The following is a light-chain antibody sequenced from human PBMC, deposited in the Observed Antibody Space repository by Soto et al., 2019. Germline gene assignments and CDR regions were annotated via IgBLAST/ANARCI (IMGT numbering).Light chain of an antibody. CDR1: QSVSSN. J-gene: IGKJ4*01. CDR3: QQRSNWPPVT. V-gene: IGKV3-11*01. Sequence: VLTQSPATLSLSPGERATLSWRARQSVSSNLAWYRQKPGQAPRLLIYDASNRATGIPARFSGSGSGTDFTLTISSLEPEDFGVYYCQQRSNWPPVTFGGGTKVDIK. CDR2: DAS.